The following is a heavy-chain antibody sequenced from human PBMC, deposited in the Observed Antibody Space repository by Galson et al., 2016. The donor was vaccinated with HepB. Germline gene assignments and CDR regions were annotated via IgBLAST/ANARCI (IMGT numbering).Heavy chain of an antibody. Sequence: SVKVSCKASGYTFSNYGIHWVRQAPGQGLDWMGWINAGNGYTKYSQKFQGRVTITRDTSASTAYMELSSLRYEDTAVYYCARGASYGSGGYYTWLAPWGQGTLVTVSS. CDR1: GYTFSNYG. J-gene: IGHJ5*02. CDR3: ARGASYGSGGYYTWLAP. CDR2: INAGNGYT. D-gene: IGHD3-10*01. V-gene: IGHV1-3*01.